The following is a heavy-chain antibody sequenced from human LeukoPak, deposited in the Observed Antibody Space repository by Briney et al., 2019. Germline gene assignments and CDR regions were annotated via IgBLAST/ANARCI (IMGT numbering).Heavy chain of an antibody. CDR3: AKGNSGYYPYYFDY. J-gene: IGHJ4*02. CDR1: GFTFSNYW. D-gene: IGHD3-22*01. CDR2: ISGSGGST. Sequence: GGSLRLSCAASGFTFSNYWMSWVRQAPGKGLEWVSAISGSGGSTYYADSVKGRFTISRDNSKNTLYLQMNSLRAEDTAVYYCAKGNSGYYPYYFDYWGQGTLVTVSS. V-gene: IGHV3-23*01.